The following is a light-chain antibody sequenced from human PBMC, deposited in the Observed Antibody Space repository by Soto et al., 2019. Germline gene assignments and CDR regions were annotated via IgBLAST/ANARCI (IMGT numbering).Light chain of an antibody. J-gene: IGKJ1*01. CDR1: QSVSGN. V-gene: IGKV3-15*01. CDR2: CAS. Sequence: EIVMTQSPATLSVSPGERATLSCRASQSVSGNLAWYQQKRGQAPRLLIYCASTRATGIPARLSGSGSGPEFTLTLSRLQSEDFAVYYCQQYNNWPRTFGQGTKVEIK. CDR3: QQYNNWPRT.